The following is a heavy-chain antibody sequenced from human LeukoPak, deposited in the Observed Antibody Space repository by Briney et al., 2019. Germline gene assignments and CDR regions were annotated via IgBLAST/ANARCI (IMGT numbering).Heavy chain of an antibody. V-gene: IGHV1-24*01. D-gene: IGHD2-2*01. CDR2: FGIKDGER. J-gene: IGHJ4*02. CDR1: GYTLTGLW. CDR3: ATPRPGPYRSSTSCAFDS. Sequence: GASVKVSCKVSGYTLTGLWMYWVRHAPGKGLEWNWGFGIKDGERIYAQKFQGRVTITGDASTSTDYMGLGSLRSEHTAVYYCATPRPGPYRSSTSCAFDSWGQGSLVTASS.